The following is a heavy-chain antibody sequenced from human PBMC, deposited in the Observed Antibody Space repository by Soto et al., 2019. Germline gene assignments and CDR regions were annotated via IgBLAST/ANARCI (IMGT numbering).Heavy chain of an antibody. Sequence: EVQLLESGGGLGQPGGSLRLSCAASGFTFSSYAMTWVRQAPGKGLEWVSTISGSGGRTYYADSVKGRVTISRDNSKNTLYLQMTSLSAEDTAVYYCAKDQNCGDYFDYWGQGTLVTVSS. V-gene: IGHV3-23*01. CDR1: GFTFSSYA. CDR3: AKDQNCGDYFDY. J-gene: IGHJ4*02. CDR2: ISGSGGRT. D-gene: IGHD4-17*01.